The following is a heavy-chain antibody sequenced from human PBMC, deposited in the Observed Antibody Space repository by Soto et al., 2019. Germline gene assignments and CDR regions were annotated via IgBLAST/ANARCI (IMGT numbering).Heavy chain of an antibody. CDR3: ARDLVGYYDILTGYFDY. CDR1: GFTFSSYA. J-gene: IGHJ4*02. CDR2: ISYDGSNK. D-gene: IGHD3-9*01. Sequence: PGGSLRLSCAASGFTFSSYAMHWVRRAPGKGLEWVAVISYDGSNKYYADSVKGRFTISRDNSKNTLYLQMNSLRAEDTAVYYCARDLVGYYDILTGYFDYWGQGTLVTVSS. V-gene: IGHV3-30-3*01.